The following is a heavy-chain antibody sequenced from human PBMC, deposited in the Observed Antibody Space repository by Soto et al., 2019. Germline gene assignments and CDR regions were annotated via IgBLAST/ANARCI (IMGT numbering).Heavy chain of an antibody. D-gene: IGHD6-13*01. CDR3: ANSIAAAGHDAFDI. CDR2: ISGSGGST. V-gene: IGHV3-23*01. J-gene: IGHJ3*02. CDR1: GFTFSSYA. Sequence: PWGSLRLFCAASGFTFSSYAMSWVRQAPGKGLEWVSAISGSGGSTYYADSVKGRFTISRDNYKNTLYLQMNSLRAEDTAVYYCANSIAAAGHDAFDIWGQGTMVTVSS.